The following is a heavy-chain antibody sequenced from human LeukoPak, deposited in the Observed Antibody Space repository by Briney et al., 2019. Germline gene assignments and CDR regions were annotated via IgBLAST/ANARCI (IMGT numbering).Heavy chain of an antibody. J-gene: IGHJ6*03. CDR2: IYYSGST. CDR1: GGSISSYY. D-gene: IGHD3-3*01. CDR3: ARGITIFGVVINYYYMDV. V-gene: IGHV4-59*01. Sequence: PSETLSLTCTVSGGSISSYYWSWIRQPTGKGLEWIGYIYYSGSTNYNPSLKSRVTMSADTSKNQFSLKLSSVTAADTAVYYCARGITIFGVVINYYYMDVWGKGTTVTVSS.